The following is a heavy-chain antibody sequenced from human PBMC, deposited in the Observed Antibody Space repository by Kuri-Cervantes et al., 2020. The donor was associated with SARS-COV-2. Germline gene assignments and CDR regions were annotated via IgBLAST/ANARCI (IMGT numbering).Heavy chain of an antibody. J-gene: IGHJ4*02. CDR1: GGSFSDFS. D-gene: IGHD6-6*01. Sequence: GSLRLSCAVDGGSFSDFSWNWIRQSPGKGLEWIGEIYHSGNTNYNPSLKSRVTISIDTSKNQFSLKLSSVTAADTAVYYCARGSFEFSISSLVSFIFDYWGQGNLVTVSS. V-gene: IGHV4-34*01. CDR3: ARGSFEFSISSLVSFIFDY. CDR2: IYHSGNT.